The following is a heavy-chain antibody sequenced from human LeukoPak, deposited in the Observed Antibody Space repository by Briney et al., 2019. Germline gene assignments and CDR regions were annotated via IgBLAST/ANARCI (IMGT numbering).Heavy chain of an antibody. CDR3: ARVSGYCSGGSCYLSNWFDP. V-gene: IGHV1-18*01. CDR1: GYTFTSYG. Sequence: ASVKVSCKASGYTFTSYGISWVRQAPGQGLEWMGWISAYNGNTNYAQKLQGRVTMTTDTSTSTAYMELRSLRSDDTAVYYCARVSGYCSGGSCYLSNWFDPWGQGTLVTVSS. J-gene: IGHJ5*02. CDR2: ISAYNGNT. D-gene: IGHD2-15*01.